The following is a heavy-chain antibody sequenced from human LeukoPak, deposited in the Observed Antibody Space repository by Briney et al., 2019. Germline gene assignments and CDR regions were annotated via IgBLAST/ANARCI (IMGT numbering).Heavy chain of an antibody. Sequence: PGGSLRLSCVASGFIFSNYWMHWVRQAPGKGLVWVSGINRDGGTTSYADSVKGRFTVSRDNAKNTLFVEMSSLRAEDTAVYYCTRDWRSALDYWGQGSLVTVSS. CDR2: INRDGGTT. V-gene: IGHV3-74*01. CDR3: TRDWRSALDY. D-gene: IGHD6-6*01. CDR1: GFIFSNYW. J-gene: IGHJ4*02.